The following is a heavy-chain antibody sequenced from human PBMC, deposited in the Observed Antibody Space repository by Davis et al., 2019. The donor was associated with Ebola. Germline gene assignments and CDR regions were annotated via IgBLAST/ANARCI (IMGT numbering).Heavy chain of an antibody. Sequence: GGSLRLSCVASGFTFTGYWLSWLRQAPGKGLEWVANIAPDSTEKYYLDSVKGRFTISRDNAKTSLYLQLNTLRAEDTAVYYCARDWGIEERVFDSWGQGTLVTVSS. V-gene: IGHV3-7*03. CDR3: ARDWGIEERVFDS. CDR2: IAPDSTEK. CDR1: GFTFTGYW. J-gene: IGHJ4*02. D-gene: IGHD7-27*01.